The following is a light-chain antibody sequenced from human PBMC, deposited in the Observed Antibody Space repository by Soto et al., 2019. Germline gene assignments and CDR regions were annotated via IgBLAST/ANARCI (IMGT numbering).Light chain of an antibody. J-gene: IGKJ2*01. V-gene: IGKV1-13*02. CDR2: DAS. CDR3: QQFNSYPPT. CDR1: QGISSA. Sequence: AIQLTQSPSSLSASVVDRVTITCLASQGISSALAWYQQKPGKAPKLLIYDASSLESGVPSRFSGSGSGTDFTLTISSLQPEDFATYYCQQFNSYPPTFGQGTKLEIK.